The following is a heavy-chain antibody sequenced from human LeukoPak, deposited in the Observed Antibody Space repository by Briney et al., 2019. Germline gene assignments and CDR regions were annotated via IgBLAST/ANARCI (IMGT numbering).Heavy chain of an antibody. V-gene: IGHV4-61*05. D-gene: IGHD3-22*01. CDR3: ARRDSSRGMSAFDI. Sequence: SETLSLTCTVSGGSISSTSNYYWDWIRQPPGKGLEWIGYIYYSGSTNYNPSLKSRVTISEDTSKNQFSLKLRSATAADTAVYYCARRDSSRGMSAFDIWGQGKMVTVSS. CDR2: IYYSGST. J-gene: IGHJ3*02. CDR1: GGSISSTSNYY.